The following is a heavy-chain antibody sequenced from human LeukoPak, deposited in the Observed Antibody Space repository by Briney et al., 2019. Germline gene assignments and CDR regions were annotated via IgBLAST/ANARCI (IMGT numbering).Heavy chain of an antibody. CDR3: ARGRRAYSSSSNWFDP. CDR1: GGSFSGYY. D-gene: IGHD6-6*01. Sequence: PSETLSLTCAVYGGSFSGYYWRWIRQPPGKGLEWIGEINHSGSTNYNPSLKSRVTISVDTSKNQFSLKLSSVTAADTAVYYCARGRRAYSSSSNWFDPWGQGTLVTVSS. V-gene: IGHV4-34*01. J-gene: IGHJ5*02. CDR2: INHSGST.